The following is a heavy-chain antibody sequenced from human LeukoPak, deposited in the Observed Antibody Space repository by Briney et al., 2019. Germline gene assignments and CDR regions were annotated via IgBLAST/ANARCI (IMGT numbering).Heavy chain of an antibody. V-gene: IGHV3-7*01. CDR2: IKEDGSEK. J-gene: IGHJ4*02. CDR3: ARGYSGSYESRGNY. CDR1: GFTFSNYG. Sequence: GGSLRLSSAASGFTFSNYGMHWVRQAPEKGLEWVANIKEDGSEKYYVDSVKGRFTISRDNAKNSLYLQMNSLRAEDTAVYYCARGYSGSYESRGNYWGQGTLVTVSS. D-gene: IGHD1-26*01.